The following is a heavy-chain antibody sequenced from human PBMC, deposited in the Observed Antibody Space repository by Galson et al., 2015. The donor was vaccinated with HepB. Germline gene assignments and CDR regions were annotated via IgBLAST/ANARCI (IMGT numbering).Heavy chain of an antibody. Sequence: SVKVSCKASGYTFTGYFLHWVRPAPGQGLEWMGQINPSSGGTNYAQKFQGRVTMTRDTSISTAYMELSGLRSDDTAVYYCARDRSVATFGVVIEGPSIEGPANWFDPWGQGTLVTVSS. CDR2: INPSSGGT. V-gene: IGHV1-2*06. J-gene: IGHJ5*02. CDR3: ARDRSVATFGVVIEGPSIEGPANWFDP. CDR1: GYTFTGYF. D-gene: IGHD3-3*01.